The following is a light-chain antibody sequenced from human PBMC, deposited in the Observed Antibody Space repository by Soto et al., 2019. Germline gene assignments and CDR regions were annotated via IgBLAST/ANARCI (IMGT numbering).Light chain of an antibody. J-gene: IGKJ4*01. V-gene: IGKV1-27*01. CDR2: ATS. CDR3: QNYNSAPLT. Sequence: DIQMTQSPSSLSASVGDRVTITCRASQDISNSLAWYQQKPGKVPKVLIYATSILQSGVPARFSGSGSGTDFTLTSSSLQPEDVATYYCQNYNSAPLTFCGGTKVEI. CDR1: QDISNS.